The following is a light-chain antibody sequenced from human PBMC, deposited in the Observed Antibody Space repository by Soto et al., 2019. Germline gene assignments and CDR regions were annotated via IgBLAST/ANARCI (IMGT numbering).Light chain of an antibody. CDR2: GDN. V-gene: IGLV1-40*01. CDR3: QSYDSSLNRV. J-gene: IGLJ1*01. Sequence: QSVLSQPPSVSGAPGQRITISCTGSSSNIGANYDVHWYRQVPRTAPKLLMSGDNNRPSGVADRFSGSKSGTSASLAITRLQAEDEADYYCQSYDSSLNRVFGTGTKLTVL. CDR1: SSNIGANYD.